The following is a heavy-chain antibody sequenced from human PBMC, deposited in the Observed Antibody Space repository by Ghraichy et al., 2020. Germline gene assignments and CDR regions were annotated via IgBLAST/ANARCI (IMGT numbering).Heavy chain of an antibody. CDR1: GFTFSSYS. V-gene: IGHV3-21*01. Sequence: GESLNISCAASGFTFSSYSMNWVRQAPGKGLEWVSSISSSSSYIYYADSVKGRFTISRDNAKNSLYLQMNSLRAEDTAVYYCARWATSSTSYAENYWGQGTLVTVSS. J-gene: IGHJ4*02. CDR3: ARWATSSTSYAENY. CDR2: ISSSSSYI. D-gene: IGHD2-2*01.